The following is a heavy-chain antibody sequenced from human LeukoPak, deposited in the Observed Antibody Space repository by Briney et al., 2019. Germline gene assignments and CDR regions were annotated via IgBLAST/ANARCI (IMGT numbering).Heavy chain of an antibody. J-gene: IGHJ3*02. CDR3: ARPELIYDYVWGSYRPHDAFDI. CDR1: GYTFTGYY. D-gene: IGHD3-16*02. Sequence: ASVKVSCKASGYTFTGYYMHWVRQAPGQGLEWMGWINPNSGGTNYAQKFQGRVTMTRDTSISTAYMELSRLRSDDTAVYYCARPELIYDYVWGSYRPHDAFDIWGQGTMVTVSS. CDR2: INPNSGGT. V-gene: IGHV1-2*02.